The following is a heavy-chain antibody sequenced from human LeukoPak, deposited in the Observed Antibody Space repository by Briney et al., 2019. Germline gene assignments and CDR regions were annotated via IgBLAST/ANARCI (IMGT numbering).Heavy chain of an antibody. V-gene: IGHV1-69*05. CDR1: GGTFSSYA. Sequence: ASVKVSCKASGGTFSSYAISWVRQAPGQGLEWMGGIIPIFGTANYAQKLQGRVTITTDESTSTAYMEMSSLRSEDTAVYYCARGWSYSLFDSRGQGNLGTVSS. CDR2: IIPIFGTA. CDR3: ARGWSYSLFDS. J-gene: IGHJ4*02. D-gene: IGHD1-26*01.